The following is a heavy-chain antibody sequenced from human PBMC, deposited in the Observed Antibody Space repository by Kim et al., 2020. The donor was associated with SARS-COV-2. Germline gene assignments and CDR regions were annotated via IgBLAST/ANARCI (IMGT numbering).Heavy chain of an antibody. D-gene: IGHD3-9*01. Sequence: AASVKGRFTISRDNSKNTLYLQMNSLRAEDTAVYYCAGTLTIGYYYGMDVWGQGTTVTVSS. V-gene: IGHV3-66*01. J-gene: IGHJ6*02. CDR3: AGTLTIGYYYGMDV.